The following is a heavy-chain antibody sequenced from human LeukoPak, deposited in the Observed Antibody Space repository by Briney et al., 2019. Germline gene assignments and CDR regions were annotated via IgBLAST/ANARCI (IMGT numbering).Heavy chain of an antibody. D-gene: IGHD6-19*01. Sequence: PGGSLRLSCAASGFTFSSYAMSWVRRAPGKGLEWVSAISGSGGSTYYADSVKGRFTISRDNSKNTLYLQMKSLRAEDTAVYYCEKTRDSGWYFYFGYWGQGTLVTVSS. CDR3: EKTRDSGWYFYFGY. CDR2: ISGSGGST. J-gene: IGHJ4*02. V-gene: IGHV3-23*01. CDR1: GFTFSSYA.